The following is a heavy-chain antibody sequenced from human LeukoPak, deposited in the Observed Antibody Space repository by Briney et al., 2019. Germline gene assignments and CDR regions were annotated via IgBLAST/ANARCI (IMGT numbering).Heavy chain of an antibody. J-gene: IGHJ4*02. V-gene: IGHV3-15*05. CDR3: TTHDFWSGYYNFDY. Sequence: GGSLRLSCAASGFTFSNAWMSWVRQAPGKELEWVGRIKSKTDGGTTDYAAPVKGRFTISRDGSKNTLYLQMNSLKTEDTAVYYCTTHDFWSGYYNFDYWGQGTLVTVSS. D-gene: IGHD3-3*01. CDR2: IKSKTDGGTT. CDR1: GFTFSNAW.